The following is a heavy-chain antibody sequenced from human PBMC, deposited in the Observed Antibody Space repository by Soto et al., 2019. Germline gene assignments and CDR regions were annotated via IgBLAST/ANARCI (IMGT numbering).Heavy chain of an antibody. CDR1: GYTFTSYY. CDR2: INPSGGST. D-gene: IGHD6-13*01. V-gene: IGHV1-46*01. Sequence: ASVKVSCKASGYTFTSYYMHWVRQAPGQGLEWMGIINPSGGSTSYAQKFQGRVTMTRDTSTSTVYMELSSLRSEDTAVYYCARDGIAAAGYYNWFDPWGQGNLVTVSS. J-gene: IGHJ5*02. CDR3: ARDGIAAAGYYNWFDP.